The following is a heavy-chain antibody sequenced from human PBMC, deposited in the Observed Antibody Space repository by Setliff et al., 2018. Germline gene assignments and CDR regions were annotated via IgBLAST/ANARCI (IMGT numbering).Heavy chain of an antibody. Sequence: GGSLRLSCVGSGFNFRNYEMNWVRRAPGKGLEWISYISYGSTTFYADSVKGRFTSSRDDARNSVFLHMNSLTVEDTGVYYCARGPLAPFEHWGQGSLVTVSS. CDR2: ISYGSTT. D-gene: IGHD6-13*01. CDR1: GFNFRNYE. J-gene: IGHJ4*02. V-gene: IGHV3-48*03. CDR3: ARGPLAPFEH.